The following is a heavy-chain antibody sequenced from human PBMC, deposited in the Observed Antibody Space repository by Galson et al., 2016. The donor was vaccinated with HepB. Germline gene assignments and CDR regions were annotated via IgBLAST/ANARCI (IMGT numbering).Heavy chain of an antibody. D-gene: IGHD3-10*01. Sequence: SLRLSCAASGFTFSSYTINWVRQAPGKGLEWVSSISSNSFYIYYADSVKGRFTISRDNAKNSLYLQMNSLRAEDTAVYYCARDRLIYYGSGSYRNCFDPWGQGTLVTVSS. V-gene: IGHV3-21*01. CDR3: ARDRLIYYGSGSYRNCFDP. CDR1: GFTFSSYT. CDR2: ISSNSFYI. J-gene: IGHJ5*02.